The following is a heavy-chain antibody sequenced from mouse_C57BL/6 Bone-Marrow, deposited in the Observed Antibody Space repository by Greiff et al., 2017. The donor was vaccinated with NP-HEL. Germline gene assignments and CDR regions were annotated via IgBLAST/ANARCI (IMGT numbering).Heavy chain of an antibody. CDR3: ARGIYYDYDGYFDS. D-gene: IGHD2-4*01. V-gene: IGHV1-82*01. CDR1: GYAFSSSW. CDR2: IYPGDGDT. Sequence: QVQLQQSGPELVKPGASVKISCKASGYAFSSSWMNWVKQRPGKGLEWIGRIYPGDGDTNYNGKFKGKATLTADKSSSTAYMQLSSLTSEDSAVYFCARGIYYDYDGYFDSWGQGTTLTVSS. J-gene: IGHJ2*01.